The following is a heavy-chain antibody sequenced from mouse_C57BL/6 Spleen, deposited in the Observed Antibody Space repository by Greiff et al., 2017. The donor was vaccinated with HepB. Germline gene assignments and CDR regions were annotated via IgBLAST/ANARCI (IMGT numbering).Heavy chain of an antibody. J-gene: IGHJ4*01. V-gene: IGHV1-76*01. D-gene: IGHD2-4*01. Sequence: VQVVESGAELVRPGASVKLSCKASGYTFTDYYINWVKQRPGQGLEWIARIYPGSGNTYYNEKFKGKATLTAEKSSSTAYMQLSSLTSEDSAVYFCARDDYDVYYYAMDYWGQGTSVTVSS. CDR3: ARDDYDVYYYAMDY. CDR1: GYTFTDYY. CDR2: IYPGSGNT.